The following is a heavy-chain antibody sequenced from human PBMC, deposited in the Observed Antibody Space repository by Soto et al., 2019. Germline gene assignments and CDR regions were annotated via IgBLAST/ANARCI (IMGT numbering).Heavy chain of an antibody. CDR3: ARDHGFCSGGSCYLRAFDI. Sequence: QVQLVQSGAEVKKPGASVKVSCKASGYSFTSYGITWVRQAPGQGIEWLGRISAYNGNTKYAQKFQGRVTMTTDTSTRTGYMEVRSLRSDDTAVYYCARDHGFCSGGSCYLRAFDIWGQGTMVTVSS. CDR2: ISAYNGNT. V-gene: IGHV1-18*01. CDR1: GYSFTSYG. D-gene: IGHD2-15*01. J-gene: IGHJ3*02.